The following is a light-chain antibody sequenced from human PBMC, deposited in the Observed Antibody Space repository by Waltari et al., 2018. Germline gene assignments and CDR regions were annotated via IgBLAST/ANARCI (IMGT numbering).Light chain of an antibody. J-gene: IGLJ2*01. CDR3: SAYAGSNDLGVL. CDR1: NSDVGGYNY. V-gene: IGLV2-8*01. Sequence: QSALTQPPSASGSPGQSVTISCTGTNSDVGGYNYVSWYQQHPGKAPKLLIYEVSMRPSGVPDRFSVSKSGNTASLTVSGLQAEDEATYYCSAYAGSNDLGVLFGGGTKLTVL. CDR2: EVS.